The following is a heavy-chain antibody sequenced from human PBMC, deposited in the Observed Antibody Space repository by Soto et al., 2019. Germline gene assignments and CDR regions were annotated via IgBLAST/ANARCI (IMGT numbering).Heavy chain of an antibody. D-gene: IGHD3-22*01. CDR2: IIPIFGTA. Sequence: SVKVSCKASGGTFSSYAISWVRQAPGQGLEWMGGIIPIFGTANYAQKFQGRVTITADESTSTAYMELSSLRSEDTAVYYCAYYYDSSGYYYYYGMDVWCQGTTVTVSS. CDR3: AYYYDSSGYYYYYGMDV. CDR1: GGTFSSYA. V-gene: IGHV1-69*13. J-gene: IGHJ6*02.